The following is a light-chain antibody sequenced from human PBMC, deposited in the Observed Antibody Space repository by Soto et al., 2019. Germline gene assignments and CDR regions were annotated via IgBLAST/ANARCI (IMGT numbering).Light chain of an antibody. V-gene: IGLV2-8*01. CDR2: EVT. CDR1: SSDVGGYNY. J-gene: IGLJ2*01. Sequence: QSALTQPPSASGSPGQSVTISCTGTSSDVGGYNYVSWYQQHPGKGPKLMIYEVTKRPSGVPDRFSGSKSVNTASLTVSGLQAEDEAHYYCSAYAGSNNFVVFGGGTKLTVL. CDR3: SAYAGSNNFVV.